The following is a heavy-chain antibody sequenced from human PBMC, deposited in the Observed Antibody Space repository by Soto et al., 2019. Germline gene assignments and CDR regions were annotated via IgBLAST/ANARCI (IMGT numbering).Heavy chain of an antibody. CDR3: ARQVGQPPSTSYYYYGMDV. J-gene: IGHJ6*02. CDR1: GYSFTSYW. D-gene: IGHD1-26*01. Sequence: AESLKISCKGSGYSFTSYWIGWVRQMPGKGLEWMGIIYPGDSDTRYSPSFQGQVTISADKSISTAYLQWSSLKASDTAMYYCARQVGQPPSTSYYYYGMDVWGQGTTVTVSS. V-gene: IGHV5-51*01. CDR2: IYPGDSDT.